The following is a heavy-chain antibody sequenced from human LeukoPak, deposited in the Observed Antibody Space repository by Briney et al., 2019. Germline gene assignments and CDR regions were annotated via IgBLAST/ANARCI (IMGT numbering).Heavy chain of an antibody. CDR2: IIPIFGTA. V-gene: IGHV1-69*05. J-gene: IGHJ3*02. D-gene: IGHD2-2*01. Sequence: ASVKVSCKASGGTFSSYAISWVRQAPGQGLEWMGGIIPIFGTADYAHKFQGRVTITTDESTSTAYMELSSLRSEDTAVYYCARGGELTSFYDAFDIWGQGTMVTVSS. CDR3: ARGGELTSFYDAFDI. CDR1: GGTFSSYA.